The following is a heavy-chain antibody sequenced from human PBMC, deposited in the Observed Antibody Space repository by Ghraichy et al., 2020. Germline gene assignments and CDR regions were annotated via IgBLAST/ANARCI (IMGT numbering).Heavy chain of an antibody. D-gene: IGHD2/OR15-2a*01. Sequence: SETLSLTCGVSGGSISSSNWWSWVRQPPGKGLEWIGEIYHRGSTNYNPSLKSRVTISVDKSKNQFSLRLSSVTAADTAVYYCATQVRGGEYAVHYFDYWGQGTLVTVSS. V-gene: IGHV4-4*02. CDR1: GGSISSSNW. CDR2: IYHRGST. CDR3: ATQVRGGEYAVHYFDY. J-gene: IGHJ4*02.